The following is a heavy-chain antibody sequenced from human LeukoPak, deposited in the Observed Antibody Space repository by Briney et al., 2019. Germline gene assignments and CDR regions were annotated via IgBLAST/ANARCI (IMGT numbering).Heavy chain of an antibody. Sequence: SETLSLTCAVSGYSISSGYYWGWIRQPPGKGLEWIGSIYHSGSTYYNPSLKSRVTISVDTSKNQFSLKLSSVTAADTAVYYCARSHDDILTGHYLNWFDPWGQGTLVTVSS. V-gene: IGHV4-38-2*01. J-gene: IGHJ5*02. D-gene: IGHD3-9*01. CDR3: ARSHDDILTGHYLNWFDP. CDR2: IYHSGST. CDR1: GYSISSGYY.